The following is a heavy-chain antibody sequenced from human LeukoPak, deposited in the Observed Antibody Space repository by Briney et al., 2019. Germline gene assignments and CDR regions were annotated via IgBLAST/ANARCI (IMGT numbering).Heavy chain of an antibody. Sequence: GGSLRLSCAASGFTYSSFDMHWVRQPTGQGLEWVSTIGTASDTYYPGSVEGRFTLSRDNAKNTLYLQMNSLTAGDTAVYYCARGPPRGKYYYMDVWGKGTTVTVSS. CDR3: ARGPPRGKYYYMDV. V-gene: IGHV3-13*01. CDR2: IGTASDT. D-gene: IGHD1-1*01. J-gene: IGHJ6*03. CDR1: GFTYSSFD.